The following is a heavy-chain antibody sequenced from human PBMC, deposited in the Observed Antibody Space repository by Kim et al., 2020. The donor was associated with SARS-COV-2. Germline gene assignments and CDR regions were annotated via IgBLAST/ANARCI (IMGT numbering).Heavy chain of an antibody. CDR3: ARDQLEITMVRGVILGYGMDV. CDR1: GFTVSSNY. V-gene: IGHV3-66*01. J-gene: IGHJ6*02. D-gene: IGHD3-10*01. CDR2: IYSGGST. Sequence: GGSLRLSCAASGFTVSSNYMSWVRQAPGKGLEWVSVIYSGGSTYYADSVKGRFTISRDNSKNTLYLQWNSLRAEDTAVYYCARDQLEITMVRGVILGYGMDVWGQGTTVTVSS.